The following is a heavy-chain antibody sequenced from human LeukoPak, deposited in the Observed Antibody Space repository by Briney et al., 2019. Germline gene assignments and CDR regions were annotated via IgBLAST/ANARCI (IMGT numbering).Heavy chain of an antibody. CDR2: IYYSGST. J-gene: IGHJ4*02. CDR1: GGSISSSSYY. V-gene: IGHV4-39*01. CDR3: ARQLGGSNYELWGAFDY. D-gene: IGHD1-26*01. Sequence: SETLSLTCSVSGGSISSSSYYWGWIRQPPGKGLEWIGSIYYSGSTYYNPSLKSRVTISVDTSKNQFSLKLSSVTAADTAVYYCARQLGGSNYELWGAFDYWGQGTLVTVSS.